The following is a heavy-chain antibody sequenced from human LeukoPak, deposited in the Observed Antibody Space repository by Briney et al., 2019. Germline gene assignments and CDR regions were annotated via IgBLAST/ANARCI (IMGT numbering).Heavy chain of an antibody. CDR1: GFTFRSYL. J-gene: IGHJ4*02. V-gene: IGHV3-7*01. CDR3: ARDATRGGDFDS. Sequence: GGSLRLSCAASGFTFRSYLMGWVRQTPGKGLEWLANINEDGSTTYYVDSVKGRFTISRNNADNSLYLQMNSLRAEDTAVYYCARDATRGGDFDSWGQGTLVTGSS. D-gene: IGHD2-15*01. CDR2: INEDGSTT.